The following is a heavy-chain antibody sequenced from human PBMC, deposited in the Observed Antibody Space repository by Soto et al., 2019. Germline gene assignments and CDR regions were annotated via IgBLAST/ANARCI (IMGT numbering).Heavy chain of an antibody. CDR3: ARGWGCGFDI. CDR2: INYRGST. J-gene: IGHJ3*02. D-gene: IGHD1-26*01. V-gene: IGHV4-59*01. CDR1: GGAISSYY. Sequence: PSETQSLTCTVSGGAISSYYWSWIRQPPGKGLERNWYINYRGSTNYYPSLKSRVTVSVGTAKNQFSLKLSSVTAAHTAVYYCARGWGCGFDIWGKGTMVT.